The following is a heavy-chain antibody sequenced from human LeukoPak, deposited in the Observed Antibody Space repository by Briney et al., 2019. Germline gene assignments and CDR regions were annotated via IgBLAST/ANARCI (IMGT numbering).Heavy chain of an antibody. D-gene: IGHD2-15*01. CDR1: GYSFIRNW. CDR2: IYPGDSDT. J-gene: IGHJ4*02. V-gene: IGHV5-51*01. Sequence: GESLKISCKGSGYSFIRNWIGWVRQMPGKGLEWMAIIYPGDSDTRYSPSFQGPVTISADKSISNAYLQWSSLTASDTAMYYCARLGTSATYFEFWGQGTLVTVSS. CDR3: ARLGTSATYFEF.